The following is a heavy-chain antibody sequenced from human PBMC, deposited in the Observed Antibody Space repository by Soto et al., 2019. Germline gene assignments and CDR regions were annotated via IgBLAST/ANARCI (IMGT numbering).Heavy chain of an antibody. CDR2: ISGSGGNT. D-gene: IGHD6-19*01. J-gene: IGHJ6*03. CDR3: AKAGSGWGRYYYYMDV. Sequence: PGGSLRLSCAASGFTFSSYAMSWVRQAPGKGLEWVSAISGSGGNTYYADSVKGRFTISRDNSKNTLYLQMSSLRAEDTAVYYCAKAGSGWGRYYYYMDVWGKGTTVTVSS. V-gene: IGHV3-23*01. CDR1: GFTFSSYA.